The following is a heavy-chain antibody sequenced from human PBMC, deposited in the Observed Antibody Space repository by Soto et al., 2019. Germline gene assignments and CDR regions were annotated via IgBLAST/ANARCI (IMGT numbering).Heavy chain of an antibody. Sequence: PSETLSLTCTVSGGSISSSSYYWGWIRQPPGKGLEWIGSTYYSGTTYYNPSLKSRVTISVDTSKKQLSLKLSSVTAADTAVYYCARQRSSCSPIGCAFDIWGQGTMVTVSS. D-gene: IGHD2-15*01. J-gene: IGHJ3*02. CDR3: ARQRSSCSPIGCAFDI. V-gene: IGHV4-39*01. CDR1: GGSISSSSYY. CDR2: TYYSGTT.